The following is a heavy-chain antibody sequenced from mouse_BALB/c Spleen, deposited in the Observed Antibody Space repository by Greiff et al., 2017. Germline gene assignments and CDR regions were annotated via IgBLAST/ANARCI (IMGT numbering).Heavy chain of an antibody. V-gene: IGHV5-17*02. Sequence: EVQGVESGGGLVQPGGSRKLSCAASGFTFSSFGMHWVRQAPEKGLEWVAYISSGSSTIYYADTVKGRFTISRDNPKNTLFLQMTSLRSEDTAMYYCARSPFYDGYYGYYFDYWGQGTTLTVSS. CDR1: GFTFSSFG. D-gene: IGHD2-3*01. CDR3: ARSPFYDGYYGYYFDY. CDR2: ISSGSSTI. J-gene: IGHJ2*01.